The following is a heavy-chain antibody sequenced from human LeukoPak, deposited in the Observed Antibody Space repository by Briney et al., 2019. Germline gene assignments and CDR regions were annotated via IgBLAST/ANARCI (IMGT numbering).Heavy chain of an antibody. V-gene: IGHV1-2*02. D-gene: IGHD2-15*01. Sequence: ASVKVSCKASGYTFTGYYMHWVRQAPGHGLEWMGWINPNSGDTTYAQKFQGRVTMTRDTSISTAYMELSRLGSDDTAMYYCARDQVARDIVVVLTATGTIDYWAREPWSPSPQ. CDR3: ARDQVARDIVVVLTATGTIDY. J-gene: IGHJ4*02. CDR2: INPNSGDT. CDR1: GYTFTGYY.